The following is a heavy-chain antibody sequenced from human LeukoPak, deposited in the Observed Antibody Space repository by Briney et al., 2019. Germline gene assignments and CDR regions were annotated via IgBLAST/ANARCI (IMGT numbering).Heavy chain of an antibody. Sequence: GGSLRLSCTASGFTFIRYAMHWVRQAPGKGMEWAAIISYDGSNKEYADSVKGRFTISRDNSKNTLYLQVNSLRAEDTAVYYCAKVAGYSYDSGAFDIWGQGTMVTVSS. V-gene: IGHV3-30-3*02. D-gene: IGHD5-18*01. CDR1: GFTFIRYA. J-gene: IGHJ3*02. CDR3: AKVAGYSYDSGAFDI. CDR2: ISYDGSNK.